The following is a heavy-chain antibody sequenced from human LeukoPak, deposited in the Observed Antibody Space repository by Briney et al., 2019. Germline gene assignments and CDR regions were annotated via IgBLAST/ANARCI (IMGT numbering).Heavy chain of an antibody. J-gene: IGHJ4*02. V-gene: IGHV3-23*03. D-gene: IGHD5-24*01. CDR1: GFTFSNYA. Sequence: GGSLRLSCAASGFTFSNYAINWVRQAPGKGLEWVSVFYVGGATYYADSVKGRFTISRDNSENTLYLQMKSLRAEDTAVYYCARGDGYNFFDYWGQGTLVTVSS. CDR2: FYVGGAT. CDR3: ARGDGYNFFDY.